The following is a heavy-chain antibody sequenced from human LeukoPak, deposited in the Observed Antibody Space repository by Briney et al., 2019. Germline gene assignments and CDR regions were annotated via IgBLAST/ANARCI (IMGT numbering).Heavy chain of an antibody. J-gene: IGHJ4*02. CDR2: ISGSGGST. V-gene: IGHV3-23*01. CDR3: AKNPHVLLWFGELSY. D-gene: IGHD3-10*01. Sequence: PGGSLRLSCAASGFTFSSYAMSWVRQAPGKGLEWVSAISGSGGSTYYADSVKGRFTISRDNSKNTLYLQMNSLRAEDTAVYYGAKNPHVLLWFGELSYWGQGTLVTVSS. CDR1: GFTFSSYA.